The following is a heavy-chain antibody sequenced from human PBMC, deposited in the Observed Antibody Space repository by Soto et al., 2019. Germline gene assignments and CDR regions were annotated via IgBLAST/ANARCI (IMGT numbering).Heavy chain of an antibody. J-gene: IGHJ4*02. CDR3: ARDLLVRPYYFDY. CDR1: GFTFSSYA. Sequence: GGSLRLSCAASGFTFSSYAMHWVRQAPGKGLEWVAVISYDGSNKYYADSVKGRFTISRDNSKNTLYLQMNSLRAEDTAVYYCARDLLVRPYYFDYWGQGTLVTLS. V-gene: IGHV3-30-3*01. D-gene: IGHD6-13*01. CDR2: ISYDGSNK.